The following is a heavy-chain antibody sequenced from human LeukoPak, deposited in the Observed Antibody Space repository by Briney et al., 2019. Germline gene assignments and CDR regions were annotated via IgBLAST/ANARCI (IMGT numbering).Heavy chain of an antibody. V-gene: IGHV3-21*01. CDR3: AREGSGGGYCSGGSCPPWYAFDI. Sequence: GGSLRLSCAASGFTFSSYSMNWVRQAPGKGLEWVSSISSSSSYIYYADSVKGRFTISRDNAKNSLYLQMNSLRAEDTAVYYCAREGSGGGYCSGGSCPPWYAFDIWGQGTMVTVSS. CDR2: ISSSSSYI. CDR1: GFTFSSYS. J-gene: IGHJ3*02. D-gene: IGHD2-15*01.